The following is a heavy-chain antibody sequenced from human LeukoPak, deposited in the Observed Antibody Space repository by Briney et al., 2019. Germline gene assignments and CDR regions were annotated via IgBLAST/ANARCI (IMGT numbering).Heavy chain of an antibody. J-gene: IGHJ3*02. V-gene: IGHV3-74*01. CDR1: GFTLDDLW. D-gene: IGHD6-13*01. CDR3: ARGIAAAGREPDAFDI. Sequence: GGSLRLSCAASGFTLDDLWMHWVRQVPGKGLEWVSRSDGGSATFADSVRGRFTISRENAKNSLYLQMNSLRAGDTAVYYCARGIAAAGREPDAFDIWGQGTMVTVSS. CDR2: SDGGSA.